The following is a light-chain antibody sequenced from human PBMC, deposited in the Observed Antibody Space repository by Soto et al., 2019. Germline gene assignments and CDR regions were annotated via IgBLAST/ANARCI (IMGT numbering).Light chain of an antibody. CDR1: SSNIGTNA. V-gene: IGLV1-44*01. CDR2: NNN. CDR3: AAWDDSLNGYV. Sequence: QSALTQPPSASGTPGQRVTISCSGGSSNIGTNAVNWYQQLPGTAPKLLIYNNNQRPSGVPDRFSGSKSGTSASLAISGLQSEDGADYYCAAWDDSLNGYVFGTGTKLTVL. J-gene: IGLJ1*01.